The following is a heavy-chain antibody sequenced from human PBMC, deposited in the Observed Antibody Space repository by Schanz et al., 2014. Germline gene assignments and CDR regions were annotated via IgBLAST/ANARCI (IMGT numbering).Heavy chain of an antibody. D-gene: IGHD3-10*01. Sequence: VQLQESGPGLVKPSQTLSLTCTVSGASISSGGYYWDWIRQAPGKGLEWVSVIGVDGTTTYYADSVKGRFTISRDNSKNTLYLQMNSLRPEDTAVYYCAKYRGYYRVSGSYRELEYWGQGTLVTVSS. J-gene: IGHJ4*02. CDR1: GASISSGGYY. V-gene: IGHV3-23*01. CDR2: IGVDGTTT. CDR3: AKYRGYYRVSGSYRELEY.